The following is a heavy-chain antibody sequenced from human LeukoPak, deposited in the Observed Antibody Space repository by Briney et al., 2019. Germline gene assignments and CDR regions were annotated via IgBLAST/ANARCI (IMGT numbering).Heavy chain of an antibody. CDR1: GYTFTSYG. V-gene: IGHV1-18*01. Sequence: ASVKVSCKASGYTFTSYGISWVRQAPGQGLEWMGWISAYNGNTNYAQKLQGRVTMTTDTSTRTAYMELRSLRSDDTAVYYCARDGGIVVVPAANNWFDPWGQGTLVTVSS. CDR2: ISAYNGNT. CDR3: ARDGGIVVVPAANNWFDP. D-gene: IGHD2-2*01. J-gene: IGHJ5*02.